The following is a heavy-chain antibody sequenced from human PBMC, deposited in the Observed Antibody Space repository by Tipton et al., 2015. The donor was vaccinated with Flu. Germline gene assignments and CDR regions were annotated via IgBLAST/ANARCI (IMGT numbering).Heavy chain of an antibody. D-gene: IGHD3-10*01. CDR1: GGSISSNTYY. CDR3: AREARGSGFGFYLDN. J-gene: IGHJ4*02. Sequence: TLSLTCTVSGGSISSNTYYWGWIRQPPGKGLEWIGSIYYSGSTYYNPSLKSRVTISVDTSTNQFSLKLSSVTAADTAVYYCAREARGSGFGFYLDNWGLGTLVTVSS. CDR2: IYYSGST. V-gene: IGHV4-39*07.